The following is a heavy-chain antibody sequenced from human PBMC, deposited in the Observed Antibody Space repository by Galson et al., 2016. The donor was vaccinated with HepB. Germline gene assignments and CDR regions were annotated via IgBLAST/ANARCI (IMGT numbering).Heavy chain of an antibody. D-gene: IGHD2-21*01. CDR2: INPNAGDT. CDR3: ARDYFAGFSLIHY. CDR1: GYTFTGFY. V-gene: IGHV1-2*02. J-gene: IGHJ4*02. Sequence: SVKVSCKASGYTFTGFYLHWVRQAPGQRLEWMGWINPNAGDTNYAQKFQGRVTMTRDTSISTAYMELSRLTSDDTAVYYCARDYFAGFSLIHYWGQGALVTVSS.